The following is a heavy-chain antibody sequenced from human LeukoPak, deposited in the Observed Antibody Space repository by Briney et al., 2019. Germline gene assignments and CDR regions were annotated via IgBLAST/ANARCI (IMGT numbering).Heavy chain of an antibody. CDR1: GYSISSGYY. D-gene: IGHD2-2*01. Sequence: SETLSLTCAVSGYSISSGYYWGWIRQPPGKGLEWIGSIYHSGSTYYNPSLKSRVTISVDTSKNQFSLKLSSVTAADTAVYYCARGYQLRYIPTRFDYWGQGTLVTVSS. CDR2: IYHSGST. J-gene: IGHJ4*02. V-gene: IGHV4-38-2*01. CDR3: ARGYQLRYIPTRFDY.